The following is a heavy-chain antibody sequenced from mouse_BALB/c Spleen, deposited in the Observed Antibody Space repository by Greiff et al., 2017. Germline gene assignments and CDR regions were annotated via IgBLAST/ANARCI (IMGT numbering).Heavy chain of an antibody. Sequence: QVHVKQSGPELVKPGASVKISCKASGYAFSSSWMNWVKQRPGQGLEWIGRIYPGDGDTNYNGKFKGKATLTADKSSSTAYMQLSSLTSVDSAVYFCASGNYEGWFAYWGQGTLVTVSA. CDR3: ASGNYEGWFAY. CDR1: GYAFSSSW. CDR2: IYPGDGDT. V-gene: IGHV1-82*01. D-gene: IGHD2-1*01. J-gene: IGHJ3*01.